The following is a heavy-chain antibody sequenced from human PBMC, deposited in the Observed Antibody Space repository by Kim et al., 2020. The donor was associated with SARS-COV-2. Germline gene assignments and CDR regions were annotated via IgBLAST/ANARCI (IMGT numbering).Heavy chain of an antibody. J-gene: IGHJ6*01. CDR3: AKSTYDVGSYPVNYYYY. D-gene: IGHD3-22*01. CDR2: ISASAGNT. CDR1: GFTFNKYA. V-gene: IGHV3-23*01. Sequence: GGSLRLSCEASGFTFNKYAMNWVRQTPGKGLEWVSGISASAGNTDYADSVKGRFTISRDYSKNMVYLQMNSLRAEDTAVYFCAKSTYDVGSYPVNYYYY.